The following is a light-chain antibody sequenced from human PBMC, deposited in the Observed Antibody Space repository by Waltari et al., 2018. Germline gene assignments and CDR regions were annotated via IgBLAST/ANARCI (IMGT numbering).Light chain of an antibody. J-gene: IGKJ1*01. V-gene: IGKV1-5*03. CDR3: QQYNTYSGT. CDR2: KAS. CDR1: QSISEY. Sequence: DIQMTQSPSTLSASVGDRVTITCRASQSISEYLAWYQQKPGKAPKLLIYKASSLESGVSPRFSGSGSGTEFTLTISSLQPDDFATYYCQQYNTYSGTFGRGTTVDVK.